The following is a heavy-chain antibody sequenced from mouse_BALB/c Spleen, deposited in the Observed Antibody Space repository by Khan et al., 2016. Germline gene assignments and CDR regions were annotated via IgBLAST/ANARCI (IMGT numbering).Heavy chain of an antibody. CDR1: GYTFTNYG. CDR3: TRDYDYDGDWYFDV. CDR2: MNTYTGEP. D-gene: IGHD2-4*01. Sequence: QIQLVQSGPELKKPGETVKISCKASGYTFTNYGMNWVKQAPGKGLKWMGWMNTYTGEPTYADDFKGRFAFSLKTSARTAYSQINNRKNEDTATYFGTRDYDYDGDWYFDVWGAGTTVTVSS. V-gene: IGHV9-3-1*01. J-gene: IGHJ1*01.